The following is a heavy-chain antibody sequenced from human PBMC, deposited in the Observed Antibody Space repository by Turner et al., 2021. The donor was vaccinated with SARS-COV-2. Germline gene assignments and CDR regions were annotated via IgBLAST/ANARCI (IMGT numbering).Heavy chain of an antibody. V-gene: IGHV3-74*01. CDR3: ARWGWLEYYHGMDV. D-gene: IGHD6-19*01. CDR1: GFTFSSYW. J-gene: IGHJ6*02. Sequence: VQLVESGGGLVQPGGSLRLSCSASGFTFSSYWMHWVRQAPGKGLVWVSRINSDGSGTTYADSVKGRFTISRDNAKSSLSLHMNSLKVEDTAVYYCARWGWLEYYHGMDVWGQGTTVIVSS. CDR2: INSDGSGT.